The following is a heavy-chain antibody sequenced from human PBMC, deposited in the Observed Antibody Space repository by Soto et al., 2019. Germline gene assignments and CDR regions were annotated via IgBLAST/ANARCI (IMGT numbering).Heavy chain of an antibody. CDR2: ISSSSSTI. D-gene: IGHD3-3*01. CDR1: GFTFSSYS. CDR3: ARDRGHFGVDQDYFDY. J-gene: IGHJ4*02. V-gene: IGHV3-48*01. Sequence: EVQLVESGGGLVQPGGSLRLSCAASGFTFSSYSMNWVRQAPGKGLEWVSYISSSSSTIYYADSVKVRFTISRDNAKNSLYLQMNSLRAEDTAVYYCARDRGHFGVDQDYFDYWGQGTLVTVSS.